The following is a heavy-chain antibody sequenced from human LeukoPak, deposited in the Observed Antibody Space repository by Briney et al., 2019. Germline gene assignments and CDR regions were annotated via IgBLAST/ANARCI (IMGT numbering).Heavy chain of an antibody. CDR1: VGSISSGSYY. V-gene: IGHV4-61*02. CDR3: ARDRIAAAHDAFDI. D-gene: IGHD6-13*01. J-gene: IGHJ3*02. Sequence: SETLSLTCTVSVGSISSGSYYWSWIRQPAGKGLKWIGRIYTSGSTNYNPSLKSRVTISVDTSKNQFSLKLSSVTAADTAVYYCARDRIAAAHDAFDIWGQGTMVTVSS. CDR2: IYTSGST.